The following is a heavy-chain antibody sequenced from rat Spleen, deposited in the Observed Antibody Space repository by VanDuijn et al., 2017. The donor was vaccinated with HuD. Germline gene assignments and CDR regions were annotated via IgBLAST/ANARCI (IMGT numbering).Heavy chain of an antibody. CDR3: AKDLGRLDY. CDR2: INTDGGST. D-gene: IGHD5-1*01. Sequence: EVQLVETGGGLVQPGRSLKLSCVASGFTFSSYWMYWIRQAPGKGLEWVSSINTDGGSTYYPDSVKGRFTISRDNAENTVYLQMNSLRSEDTATYYCAKDLGRLDYWGQGVMVTVSS. V-gene: IGHV5-58*01. CDR1: GFTFSSYW. J-gene: IGHJ2*01.